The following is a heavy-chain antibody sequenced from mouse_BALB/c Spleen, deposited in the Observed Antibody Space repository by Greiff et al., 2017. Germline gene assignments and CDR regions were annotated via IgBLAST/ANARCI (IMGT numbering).Heavy chain of an antibody. CDR3: ARSNYYGYAMDY. V-gene: IGHV1-7*01. D-gene: IGHD1-1*01. CDR1: GYTFTSYW. J-gene: IGHJ4*01. Sequence: VQLQQSGAELAKPGASVKMSCKASGYTFTSYWMHWVKQRPGQGLEWIGYINPSTGYTEYNQKFKDKATLTADKSSSTAYMQLSSLTSEDSAVYYCARSNYYGYAMDYWGQGTSVTVSS. CDR2: INPSTGYT.